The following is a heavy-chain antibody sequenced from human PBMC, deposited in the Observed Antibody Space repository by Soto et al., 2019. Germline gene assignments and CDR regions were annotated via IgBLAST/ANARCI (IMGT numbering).Heavy chain of an antibody. D-gene: IGHD3-22*01. CDR1: GGTFRSYA. CDR2: VIPIFGTA. V-gene: IGHV1-69*13. Sequence: ASVKVSCKASGGTFRSYAISWVRQAPGQGLEWMGGVIPIFGTANYAQKFQGRVTITADESTSTAYMELSSLRSEGTAVYYCERSFNRAYYYESSGYSYYYYGMDVWGQGTTVTVSS. J-gene: IGHJ6*02. CDR3: ERSFNRAYYYESSGYSYYYYGMDV.